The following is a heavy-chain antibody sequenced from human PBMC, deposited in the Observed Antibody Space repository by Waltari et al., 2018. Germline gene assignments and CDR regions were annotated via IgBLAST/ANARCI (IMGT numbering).Heavy chain of an antibody. CDR2: TYPGDSGT. V-gene: IGHV5-51*01. D-gene: IGHD1-26*01. Sequence: EVQLVQSGAEVKKPGESLKISCKGSGYSFTSYWIGWVRQMPGKGLEWMGITYPGDSGTRYSPAFQGQVTSAADKSSSTAYLQWSSLKASDTAMDYCARHRVSGSYYSCFDYWGQGTLVTVSS. J-gene: IGHJ4*02. CDR3: ARHRVSGSYYSCFDY. CDR1: GYSFTSYW.